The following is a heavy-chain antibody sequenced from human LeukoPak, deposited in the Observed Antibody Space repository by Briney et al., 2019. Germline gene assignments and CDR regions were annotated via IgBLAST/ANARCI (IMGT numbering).Heavy chain of an antibody. CDR3: AREGMVATSDV. J-gene: IGHJ6*04. CDR2: IYYSGST. CDR1: GGSISSSSYY. Sequence: SETLSLTCTVSGGSISSSSYYWGWIRQPPGKGLEWIGSIYYSGSTYYNPSLKSRVTISVDTSKNQFSLKLSSVTAADTAVYYCAREGMVATSDVWGKGTTVTVSS. V-gene: IGHV4-39*07. D-gene: IGHD5-12*01.